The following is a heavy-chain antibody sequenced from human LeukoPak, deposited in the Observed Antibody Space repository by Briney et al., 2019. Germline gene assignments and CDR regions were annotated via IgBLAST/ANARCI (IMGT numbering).Heavy chain of an antibody. J-gene: IGHJ3*02. D-gene: IGHD5-18*01. CDR3: ARGDTAMDDAFDI. CDR1: GGSISSYY. CDR2: IYYSGST. V-gene: IGHV4-59*01. Sequence: SETLSLTCTVPGGSISSYYWSWIRQPPGKGLEWIGYIYYSGSTNYNPSLKSRVTISVDTSKNQFSLKLSSVTAADTAVYYCARGDTAMDDAFDIWGQGTMVTVSS.